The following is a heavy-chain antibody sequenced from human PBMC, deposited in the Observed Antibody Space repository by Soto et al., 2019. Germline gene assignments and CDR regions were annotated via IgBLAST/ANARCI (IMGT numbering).Heavy chain of an antibody. V-gene: IGHV3-7*01. Sequence: EVQLVEAGGGLVQPGGSLRLSCAAFGSSLSRYWMNWVRQAPGKGLEWVANINQDGSEKSYVDSVKGRFSISRDKAQNSLQRQVNSLIVYDTAVYDCATGQWELDYWGQGTLVTVSS. CDR1: GSSLSRYW. CDR2: INQDGSEK. D-gene: IGHD1-26*01. J-gene: IGHJ4*02. CDR3: ATGQWELDY.